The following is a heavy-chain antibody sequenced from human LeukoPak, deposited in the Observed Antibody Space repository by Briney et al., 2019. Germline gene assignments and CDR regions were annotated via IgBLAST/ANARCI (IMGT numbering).Heavy chain of an antibody. CDR3: ARGEVSGVRGYYDPFDY. Sequence: ASVKVSYKASGYTFTSYDTNWVRQATGQGLEWMGWMNPNSGNTGYAQKFQGRVTMTRNTSISTAYMELSSLRSEDTAVYCCARGEVSGVRGYYDPFDYWGQGTLVTVSS. CDR1: GYTFTSYD. J-gene: IGHJ4*02. D-gene: IGHD3-10*01. CDR2: MNPNSGNT. V-gene: IGHV1-8*01.